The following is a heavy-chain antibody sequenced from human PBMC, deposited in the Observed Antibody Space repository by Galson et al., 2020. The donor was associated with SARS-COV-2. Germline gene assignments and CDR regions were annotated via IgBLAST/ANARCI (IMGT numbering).Heavy chain of an antibody. CDR1: ELTFSDYY. CDR3: ARDDRYYYDSSGYPAPPYYYYYGMDV. CDR2: ISSSGSTI. V-gene: IGHV3-11*01. J-gene: IGHJ6*02. Sequence: NSGGSLRLSCAASELTFSDYYMSWIRQAPGKGLEWVSYISSSGSTIYYADSVKGRFTISRDNAKHSLYLQMNSLRAEDTAVYYCARDDRYYYDSSGYPAPPYYYYYGMDVWGQGTTVTVSS. D-gene: IGHD3-22*01.